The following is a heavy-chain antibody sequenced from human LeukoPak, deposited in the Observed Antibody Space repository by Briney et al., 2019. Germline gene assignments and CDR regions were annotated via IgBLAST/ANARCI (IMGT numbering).Heavy chain of an antibody. Sequence: SQTLSLTCTVSGGSISSGGYYWTWIRQPAGKGLEWIGRIYSSGSTNYNPSLKSRVTISIDTSKNQFSLKLSSVTAADTAVYYCAGAVAGSWFDPWGQGTLVTVSS. J-gene: IGHJ5*02. D-gene: IGHD6-19*01. V-gene: IGHV4-61*02. CDR2: IYSSGST. CDR3: AGAVAGSWFDP. CDR1: GGSISSGGYY.